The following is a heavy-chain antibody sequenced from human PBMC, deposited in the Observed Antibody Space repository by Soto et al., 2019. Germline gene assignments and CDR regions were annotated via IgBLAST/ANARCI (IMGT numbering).Heavy chain of an antibody. J-gene: IGHJ5*02. D-gene: IGHD2-15*01. Sequence: ASVKVSCKASGYTFTSYDINWVRQATGQGLEWMGWMNPNSGNTGYAQKFQGRVTMTRNTSISTAYMELSSLRSEDTAVYYCARTSDIVVVVAAEAFDPWGQGTLVTVSS. V-gene: IGHV1-8*01. CDR1: GYTFTSYD. CDR3: ARTSDIVVVVAAEAFDP. CDR2: MNPNSGNT.